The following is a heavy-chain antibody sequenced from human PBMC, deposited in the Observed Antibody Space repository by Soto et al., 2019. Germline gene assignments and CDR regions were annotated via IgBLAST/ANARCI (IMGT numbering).Heavy chain of an antibody. CDR3: ARDLRWLPPYYGMDV. V-gene: IGHV1-18*01. CDR2: IIPIFGTA. J-gene: IGHJ6*02. D-gene: IGHD5-12*01. CDR1: GYTFTSYG. Sequence: GASVKVSCKASGYTFTSYGISWVRQAPGQGLEWMGGIIPIFGTANYAQKLQGRVTMTTDTSTSTAYMELRSLRSDDTAVYYCARDLRWLPPYYGMDVWGQGTTVTVSS.